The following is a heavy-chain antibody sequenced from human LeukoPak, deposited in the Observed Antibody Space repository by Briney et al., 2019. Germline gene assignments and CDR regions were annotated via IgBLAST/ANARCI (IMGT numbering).Heavy chain of an antibody. CDR2: IYSGGTT. V-gene: IGHV3-53*01. D-gene: IGHD3-22*01. CDR1: GFIFSSYG. J-gene: IGHJ4*02. CDR3: ARSSERKYYFDY. Sequence: GGSLRLSRAASGFIFSSYGIHWVRQAPGKGLEWVSLIYSGGTTYYADSVKGRFTISRDNSKNTLYLQMNSLRAEDTAVYYCARSSERKYYFDYWGQGTLVTVSS.